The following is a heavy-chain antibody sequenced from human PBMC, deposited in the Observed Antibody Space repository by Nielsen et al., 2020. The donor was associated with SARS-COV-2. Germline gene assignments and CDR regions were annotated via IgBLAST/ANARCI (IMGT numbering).Heavy chain of an antibody. Sequence: GESLKISCAASGFTFSSYAMSWVRQAPGKGLEWVSGISGSGGRTHYADSVKGRFTISRDNSKNTLYLQMNSLRAEDTAVYYCAKAIQPIIEVLGYCSGGSCYPDYYYYGMDVWGQGTTVTVSS. J-gene: IGHJ6*02. CDR3: AKAIQPIIEVLGYCSGGSCYPDYYYYGMDV. V-gene: IGHV3-23*01. CDR1: GFTFSSYA. D-gene: IGHD2-15*01. CDR2: ISGSGGRT.